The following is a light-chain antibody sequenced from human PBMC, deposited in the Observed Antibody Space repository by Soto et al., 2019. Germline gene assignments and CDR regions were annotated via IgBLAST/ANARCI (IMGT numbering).Light chain of an antibody. Sequence: IVLTQSPGTLSLSPGERATLSCRASENVATNYLAWYQQKPGQAPRLLIFDASNRAADIPDRFSGSGSGTDFPLIISRLEPEDFAVYHCQQYAISPWTFGQGTKLEVK. J-gene: IGKJ1*01. CDR3: QQYAISPWT. V-gene: IGKV3-20*01. CDR2: DAS. CDR1: ENVATNY.